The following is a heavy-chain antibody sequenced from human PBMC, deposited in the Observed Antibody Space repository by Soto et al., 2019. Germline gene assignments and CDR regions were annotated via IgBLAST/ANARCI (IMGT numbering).Heavy chain of an antibody. Sequence: GGSLSLSCTASGFAFSSYSMNWFRQAPGTGLGRVSYISSSSSTIYYADSVKGRFTISRDNAKNSLYLQMNSLRDEDTAVYYCARDRYCGGDCYPYYYYYYGMDVWGQGTTVTVSS. J-gene: IGHJ6*02. CDR3: ARDRYCGGDCYPYYYYYYGMDV. CDR1: GFAFSSYS. D-gene: IGHD2-21*02. CDR2: ISSSSSTI. V-gene: IGHV3-48*02.